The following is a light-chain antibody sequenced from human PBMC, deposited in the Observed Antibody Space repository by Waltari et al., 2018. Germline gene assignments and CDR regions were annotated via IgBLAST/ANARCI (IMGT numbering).Light chain of an antibody. J-gene: IGKJ2*03. CDR2: DAS. CDR3: QQYNDWYS. V-gene: IGKV3-15*01. Sequence: EKVMTQSPATLSVSPGEVVTLSCRASQSVSSNVAWYQHRPGQAPRLLIYDASNRASGVPARFSGSWSGTEFTLTISGLQSEDGALYYCQQYNDWYSFGQGTKLEIK. CDR1: QSVSSN.